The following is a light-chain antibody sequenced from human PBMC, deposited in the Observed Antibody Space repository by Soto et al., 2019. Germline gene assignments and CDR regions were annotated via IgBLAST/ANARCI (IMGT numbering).Light chain of an antibody. Sequence: IQMTQSPSSLPASVGDRVTITCRASQGIRNDLGWYQQKPGKAPKLLIYAASSLQSGVPSRFSGSGSGTDYTLTISSLQPEDFATYYCQQSYRTPTFGQGTRLEIK. CDR3: QQSYRTPT. J-gene: IGKJ5*01. V-gene: IGKV1-39*01. CDR1: QGIRND. CDR2: AAS.